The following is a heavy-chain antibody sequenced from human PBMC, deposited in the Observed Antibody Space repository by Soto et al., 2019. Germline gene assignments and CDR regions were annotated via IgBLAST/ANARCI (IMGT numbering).Heavy chain of an antibody. V-gene: IGHV3-23*01. D-gene: IGHD5-12*01. CDR2: INGCVGST. CDR1: GFTFSSYA. J-gene: IGHJ4*02. Sequence: PGGSLRLSCEASGFTFSSYAMSWVRQAPGKGLEWVSAINGCVGSTYYADSVKGLFTISRDNSKNTLYLQMNSLRAEDTAVYYCAKDYGSGYASDYWGQGTLVTVSS. CDR3: AKDYGSGYASDY.